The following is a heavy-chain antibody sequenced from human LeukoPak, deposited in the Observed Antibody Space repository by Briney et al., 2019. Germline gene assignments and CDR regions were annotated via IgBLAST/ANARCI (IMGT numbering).Heavy chain of an antibody. CDR1: GFTFSSYA. D-gene: IGHD6-19*01. Sequence: GGSLRLSCAASGFTFSSYAMSWVRQAPGKGLEWVSAISGSGGSTYYADSAKGRFTISRDNAKDSLYLQMNSLRAEDTAVYYCARDRGSSGWYEKVFHIWGQGTMVTVSS. V-gene: IGHV3-23*01. CDR2: ISGSGGST. CDR3: ARDRGSSGWYEKVFHI. J-gene: IGHJ3*02.